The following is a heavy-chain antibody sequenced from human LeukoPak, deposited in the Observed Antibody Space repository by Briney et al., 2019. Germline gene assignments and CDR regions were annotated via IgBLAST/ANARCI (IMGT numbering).Heavy chain of an antibody. CDR2: IKQDGSAK. Sequence: GGSLRLSCAASGFTFSSYWMTWVRQAPGKGLEWVANIKQDGSAKYYVDSVKGRFTISRDNAENSLYLQMNSLRAEDTAVYYCARERWYDSSGYYPDYWGQGTLVTVSS. D-gene: IGHD3-22*01. CDR1: GFTFSSYW. V-gene: IGHV3-7*01. J-gene: IGHJ4*02. CDR3: ARERWYDSSGYYPDY.